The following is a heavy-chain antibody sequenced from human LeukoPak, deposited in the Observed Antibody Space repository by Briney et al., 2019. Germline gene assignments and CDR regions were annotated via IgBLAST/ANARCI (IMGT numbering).Heavy chain of an antibody. Sequence: PGGSLRLSCAASGFTFSSYWMHWVRQAPGKGLVWVSRIRSDGSTTYADSVKGRFTISRDNAKNTLYLQMNSLRAEDTAVYYCARAGDYGSGSCAFDMWGQGTMVTASS. V-gene: IGHV3-74*01. D-gene: IGHD3-10*01. CDR3: ARAGDYGSGSCAFDM. J-gene: IGHJ3*02. CDR2: IRSDGST. CDR1: GFTFSSYW.